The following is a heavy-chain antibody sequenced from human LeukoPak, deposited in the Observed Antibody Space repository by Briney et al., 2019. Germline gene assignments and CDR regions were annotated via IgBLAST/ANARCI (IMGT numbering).Heavy chain of an antibody. V-gene: IGHV3-53*01. CDR2: IYSGGST. CDR1: GFAFTTYA. CDR3: ASSTILTRGIDY. D-gene: IGHD5/OR15-5a*01. J-gene: IGHJ4*02. Sequence: PGGSLRLSCAASGFAFTTYAMNWVRRAPGKGLEWVSFIYSGGSTFYANSVKGRFTISRDNSKNTLYLQMNSLRAEDTAVYFCASSTILTRGIDYWGQGTLVTVSS.